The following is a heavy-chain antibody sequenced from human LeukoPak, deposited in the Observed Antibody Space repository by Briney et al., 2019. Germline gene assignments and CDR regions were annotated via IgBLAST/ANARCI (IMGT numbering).Heavy chain of an antibody. V-gene: IGHV3-30*18. Sequence: PGRSLRLSCAASGFTFSSYGMHWVRRAPGKGLEWVAVISYDGSNKYYADSVKGRFTISRDNSKNTLYLQMNSLRAEDTAVYYCAKEEVGYGDLYYFDYWGQGTLVTVSS. J-gene: IGHJ4*02. CDR3: AKEEVGYGDLYYFDY. CDR2: ISYDGSNK. D-gene: IGHD4-17*01. CDR1: GFTFSSYG.